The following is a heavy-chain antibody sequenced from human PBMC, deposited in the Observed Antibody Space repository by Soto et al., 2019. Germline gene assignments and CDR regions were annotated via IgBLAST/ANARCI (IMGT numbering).Heavy chain of an antibody. CDR3: AKAPVAAEKMYYFDY. J-gene: IGHJ4*02. V-gene: IGHV3-30*18. CDR2: ISYDGSNK. Sequence: GGSLRLSCAASGFTFSSYGMHWVRQAPGKGLEWVAVISYDGSNKYYADSVKGRFTISRDNSKNTLYLQMNSLRAEDTAVYYCAKAPVAAEKMYYFDYWGQGTLVTVSS. CDR1: GFTFSSYG. D-gene: IGHD6-19*01.